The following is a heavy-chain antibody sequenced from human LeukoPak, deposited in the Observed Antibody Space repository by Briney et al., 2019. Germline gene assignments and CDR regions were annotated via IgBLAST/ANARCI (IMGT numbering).Heavy chain of an antibody. CDR2: INPNSGGT. V-gene: IGHV1-2*06. CDR3: ARDHYCSGGSCYWRFDY. CDR1: GYTFTGYY. Sequence: ASVKVSCKASGYTFTGYYMHWVRQAPGQGLEWMGRINPNSGGTNYAQKFQGRVTMTRDTSISTAYMELSRLRSDDTAVYYCARDHYCSGGSCYWRFDYWGQGTLVTVSS. D-gene: IGHD2-15*01. J-gene: IGHJ4*02.